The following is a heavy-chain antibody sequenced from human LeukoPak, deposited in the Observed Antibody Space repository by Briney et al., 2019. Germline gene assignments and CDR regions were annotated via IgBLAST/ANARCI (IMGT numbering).Heavy chain of an antibody. D-gene: IGHD3-10*02. CDR2: IKSKTDGGTT. J-gene: IGHJ6*04. Sequence: GGSLRLSCAASGFTFSNAWMSWVRQAPGKGLEWVGRIKSKTDGGTTDYAAPVKGRFTISRDDSKNTRYLQMNSLRAEDTAVYYCAELGITMIGGVWGKGTTVTISS. V-gene: IGHV3-15*01. CDR3: AELGITMIGGV. CDR1: GFTFSNAW.